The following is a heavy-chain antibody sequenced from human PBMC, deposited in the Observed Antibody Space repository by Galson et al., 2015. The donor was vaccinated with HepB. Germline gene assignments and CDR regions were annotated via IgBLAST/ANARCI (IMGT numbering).Heavy chain of an antibody. J-gene: IGHJ4*02. CDR1: GYTFTSYY. D-gene: IGHD3-22*01. CDR2: INPSGGST. CDR3: GASLYYYDSSGYYVGGEIDY. V-gene: IGHV1-46*01. Sequence: SVKVSCKASGYTFTSYYMHWVRQAPGQGLEWMGIINPSGGSTSYAQKFQGRVTMTRDTSTSTVYMELSSLRAEDMAVYYCGASLYYYDSSGYYVGGEIDYWGQGTLVTVSS.